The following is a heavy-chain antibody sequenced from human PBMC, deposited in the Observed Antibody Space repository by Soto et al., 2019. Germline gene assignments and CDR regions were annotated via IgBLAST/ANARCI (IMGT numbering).Heavy chain of an antibody. CDR1: GGTFDNFI. CDR3: ARNGTYSSSLSQYSGMDV. V-gene: IGHV1-69*01. J-gene: IGHJ6*02. CDR2: IVPMLGTP. D-gene: IGHD6-6*01. Sequence: QVQLVQSGADVKEPRSSVRVSCKASGGTFDNFIMNWVRQTPGQGLEWMGGIVPMLGTPTYAEKFKGRVTISATGSTSTMYMEVTSLRSEDTAIYYCARNGTYSSSLSQYSGMDVWGQGTTVTVSS.